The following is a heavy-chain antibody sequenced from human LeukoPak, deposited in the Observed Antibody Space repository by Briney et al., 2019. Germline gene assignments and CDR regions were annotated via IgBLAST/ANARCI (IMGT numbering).Heavy chain of an antibody. V-gene: IGHV5-51*01. D-gene: IGHD5-12*01. CDR2: IYPGDSDT. J-gene: IGHJ3*02. Sequence: GESLKISCKGSGCSFTSYWIGWVRQMPGKGLEWMGIIYPGDSDTRYSPSFQGQVTISADKSISTAYLQRSSLKASDTAMYYCAGNRWLQSLWAFDIWGQGTMVTVSS. CDR1: GCSFTSYW. CDR3: AGNRWLQSLWAFDI.